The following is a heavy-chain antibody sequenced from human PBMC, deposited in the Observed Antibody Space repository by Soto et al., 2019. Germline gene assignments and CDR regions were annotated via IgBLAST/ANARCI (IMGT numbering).Heavy chain of an antibody. V-gene: IGHV3-48*02. Sequence: PGGSLRLSCAASGFSFSNYGMNWVRQAPGKGLEWISYISMSSSTIYYADSVKGRFTISRDNAKNSLYLQMNSLRDEDTAVYYCARGRYSSSDWFDPWGQGTLVTVSS. CDR1: GFSFSNYG. J-gene: IGHJ5*02. CDR3: ARGRYSSSDWFDP. D-gene: IGHD6-13*01. CDR2: ISMSSSTI.